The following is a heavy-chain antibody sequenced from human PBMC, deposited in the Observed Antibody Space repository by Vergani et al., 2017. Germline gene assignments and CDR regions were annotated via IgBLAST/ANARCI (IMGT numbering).Heavy chain of an antibody. CDR1: GGSISSGSYY. CDR2: IYTSGST. J-gene: IGHJ5*02. V-gene: IGHV4-61*02. Sequence: QVQLQESGPGLVKPSQTLSLTCTVSGGSISSGSYYWSWIRQPAGKGLEWIGRIYTSGSTNYNPSLKSRVTISVDTSKHQFSLKLSSVTAADPAVYYCAREFRKSGKASVFDPWGQGTLVTVSS. CDR3: AREFRKSGKASVFDP. D-gene: IGHD3-3*01.